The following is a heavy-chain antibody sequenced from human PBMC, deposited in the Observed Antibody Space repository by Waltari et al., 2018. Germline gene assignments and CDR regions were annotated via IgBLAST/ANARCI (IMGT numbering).Heavy chain of an antibody. CDR2: IKQDGSEK. V-gene: IGHV3-7*01. Sequence: EVQLVESGGGLVQPGGSLRLSCAASGFTFSSYWMSWVRQAPGKGLEWVANIKQDGSEKYYVDSVKGRFTISRDNAKNSLYLQMNSLRAEDTAVYYCARDRPHIAARPVDYWGQGTLVTVSS. D-gene: IGHD6-6*01. J-gene: IGHJ4*02. CDR3: ARDRPHIAARPVDY. CDR1: GFTFSSYW.